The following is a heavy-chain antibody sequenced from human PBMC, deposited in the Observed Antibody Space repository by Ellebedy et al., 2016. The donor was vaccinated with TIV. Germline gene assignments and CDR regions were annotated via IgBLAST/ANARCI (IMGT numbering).Heavy chain of an antibody. Sequence: AASVKVSCKASGYTSTNYAIHWVRQASGQGLEWMGWMNPKTNNTVYAQKFQGRVTMTRNTPIKTAYLALTSLKFDDTAVYFCTTGVTMGENRFFDSWGQGTLVIVSS. J-gene: IGHJ5*01. V-gene: IGHV1-8*01. CDR2: MNPKTNNT. D-gene: IGHD2-21*02. CDR1: GYTSTNYA. CDR3: TTGVTMGENRFFDS.